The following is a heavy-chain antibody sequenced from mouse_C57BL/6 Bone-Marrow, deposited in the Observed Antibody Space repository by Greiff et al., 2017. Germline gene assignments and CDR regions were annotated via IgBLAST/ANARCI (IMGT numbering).Heavy chain of an antibody. Sequence: VQLQQPGAELVKPGASVKMSCKASGYTFTSYWITWVKQRPGQGPEWIGDIYPGSGSTNYNEKFKSKATLTVDTSSSTAYMQLSSLTSEDSAVYYCAREDDSYSSWFAYWGQGTLVTVSA. CDR2: IYPGSGST. V-gene: IGHV1-55*01. D-gene: IGHD2-3*01. CDR1: GYTFTSYW. CDR3: AREDDSYSSWFAY. J-gene: IGHJ3*01.